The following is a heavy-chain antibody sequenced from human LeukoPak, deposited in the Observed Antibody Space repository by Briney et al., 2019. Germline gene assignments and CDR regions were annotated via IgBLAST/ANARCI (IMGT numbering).Heavy chain of an antibody. CDR3: ARGTPTTRDFDS. CDR2: ISSSSSYI. J-gene: IGHJ4*02. Sequence: PGGSLRLSCGASGFTFSSYAMNWVRQAPGKGLEWVSFISSSSSYIYYADSVKGRFTISRDNAKNSLFLQMNSLRAEDTAVYYCARGTPTTRDFDSWGQGALVTVSS. V-gene: IGHV3-21*01. CDR1: GFTFSSYA. D-gene: IGHD1-14*01.